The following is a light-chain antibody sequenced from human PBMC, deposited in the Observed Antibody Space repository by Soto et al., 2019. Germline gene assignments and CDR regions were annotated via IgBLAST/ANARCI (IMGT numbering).Light chain of an antibody. V-gene: IGLV1-40*01. CDR3: QSYDSSLSGYV. CDR2: ANT. CDR1: SSNIGARYD. Sequence: QSVLTQPPSVSGAPGQRVTISCTGSSSNIGARYDVHWYQQLPGTAPKLLIYANTHRPSGVPDRFSGSKSGTSASLAITGLQAEDEADYYCQSYDSSLSGYVFGTGTKVTVL. J-gene: IGLJ1*01.